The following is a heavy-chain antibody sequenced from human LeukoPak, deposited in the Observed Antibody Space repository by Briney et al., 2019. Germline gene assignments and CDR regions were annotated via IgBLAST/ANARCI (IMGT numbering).Heavy chain of an antibody. CDR1: GGSISSGSYY. CDR3: ARERSSSGPGYYYYYMDV. V-gene: IGHV4-61*02. J-gene: IGHJ6*03. D-gene: IGHD6-6*01. Sequence: SETLSLTCTVSGGSISSGSYYWSWIRQPAGKGLEWIGRIYTSGSTNYNPSLKSRVTISLDTSKNQFSLKLSSVTAADTAVYYCARERSSSGPGYYYYYMDVWGKGTTVTVSS. CDR2: IYTSGST.